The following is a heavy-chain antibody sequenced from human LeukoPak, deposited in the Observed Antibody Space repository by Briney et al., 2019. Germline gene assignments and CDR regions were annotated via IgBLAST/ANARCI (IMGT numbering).Heavy chain of an antibody. CDR1: GFTFSSYD. V-gene: IGHV3-30*18. Sequence: GGTLTLSCAASGFTFSSYDMHWVRQAPGKGLEWVAFISYDGSNKYYADSVKGRFTTSRDNSKNTLYLQMNSLRAEDTAVYYCAKSSYRAYGDDAFDIWGQGTMVTVSS. D-gene: IGHD3-10*01. CDR2: ISYDGSNK. CDR3: AKSSYRAYGDDAFDI. J-gene: IGHJ3*02.